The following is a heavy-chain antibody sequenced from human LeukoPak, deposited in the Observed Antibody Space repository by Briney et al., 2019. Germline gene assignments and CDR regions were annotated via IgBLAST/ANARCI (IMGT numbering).Heavy chain of an antibody. V-gene: IGHV3-64D*06. CDR2: ISSNEYDT. J-gene: IGHJ4*02. CDR1: GFTFSAYF. D-gene: IGHD2-8*01. Sequence: PGGSLRLSCSASGFTFSAYFMHWVRQAPGKELEYVSSISSNEYDTYYADSVKGRFTISRDNSKNTLFLQMSSLRAEDTAVYYCVKDLNGTWSFDYWGQGTLVTASS. CDR3: VKDLNGTWSFDY.